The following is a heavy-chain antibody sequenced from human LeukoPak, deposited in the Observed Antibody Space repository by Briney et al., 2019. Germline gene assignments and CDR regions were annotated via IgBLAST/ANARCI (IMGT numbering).Heavy chain of an antibody. CDR3: ARGPSGSYDL. D-gene: IGHD1-26*01. J-gene: IGHJ5*02. V-gene: IGHV4-59*01. Sequence: SETLSLTCTVSGGSISSYYWSWIRQPPGKGLEWIGYIYYSGSTNYNPSLKSRVTISVDTSKNQFSLKLSSVTAADTAVYYCARGPSGSYDLWGQGTLVTVSS. CDR1: GGSISSYY. CDR2: IYYSGST.